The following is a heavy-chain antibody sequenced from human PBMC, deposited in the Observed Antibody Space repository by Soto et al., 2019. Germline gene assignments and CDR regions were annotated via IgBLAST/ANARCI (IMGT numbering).Heavy chain of an antibody. CDR1: GGSISSGGYS. Sequence: QLQLQGSGSGLVKPSQTLSLTCAVSGGSISSGGYSWSWIRQPPGKGLEWIGYIYHSGSTYYNPSLKSRVTISLDRSTNQFSLKLSSVTAADTAVYYCARGPDCGGDCYSYYRDSGGQGTLVTVSS. V-gene: IGHV4-30-2*01. CDR3: ARGPDCGGDCYSYYRDS. CDR2: IYHSGST. J-gene: IGHJ4*02. D-gene: IGHD2-21*02.